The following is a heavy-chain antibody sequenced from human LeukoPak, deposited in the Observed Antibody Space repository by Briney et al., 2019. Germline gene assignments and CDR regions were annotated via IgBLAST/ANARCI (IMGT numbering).Heavy chain of an antibody. Sequence: KTSETLSLTCAVYGGSFSGYYWSWIRQPPGKGLEWIGEINHSGSTNYNPSLKSRVTISVDTSKNQFSLKLSSVTAADTAVYYCARGRSGYCSGGSCHVKGNFDYWGQGTLVTVSS. D-gene: IGHD2-15*01. V-gene: IGHV4-34*01. CDR2: INHSGST. CDR3: ARGRSGYCSGGSCHVKGNFDY. J-gene: IGHJ4*02. CDR1: GGSFSGYY.